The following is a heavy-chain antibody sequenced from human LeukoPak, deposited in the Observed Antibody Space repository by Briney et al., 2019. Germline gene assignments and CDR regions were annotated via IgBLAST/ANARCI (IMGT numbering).Heavy chain of an antibody. CDR3: AKDSCSSTSCYMEDY. V-gene: IGHV3-9*01. J-gene: IGHJ4*02. CDR1: GFSFDDYA. Sequence: GGSLRLSCAASGFSFDDYAMHWVRPAPGKGPEWVSGISWNSGSIGYADSVKGRFTISRDNAKNSLYLQMNSLRAEDTALYYCAKDSCSSTSCYMEDYWGQGTLVTVSS. D-gene: IGHD2-2*02. CDR2: ISWNSGSI.